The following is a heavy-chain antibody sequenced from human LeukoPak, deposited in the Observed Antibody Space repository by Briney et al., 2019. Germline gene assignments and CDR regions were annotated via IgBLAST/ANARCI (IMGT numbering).Heavy chain of an antibody. CDR2: IYYSGST. Sequence: TSETLSLTCTVSGGSISSYYWSWIRQPPGKGLEWIGYIYYSGSTNYNPSLKSRVTISVDTSKNQFSLKLSSVTAADTAVYYCARQNDFWGGSWFDPWGQGTLVTVSS. CDR1: GGSISSYY. CDR3: ARQNDFWGGSWFDP. J-gene: IGHJ5*02. D-gene: IGHD3-3*01. V-gene: IGHV4-59*08.